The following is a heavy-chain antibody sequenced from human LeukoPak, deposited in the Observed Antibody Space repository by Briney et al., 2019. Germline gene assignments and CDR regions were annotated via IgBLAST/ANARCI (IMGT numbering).Heavy chain of an antibody. Sequence: SETLSLTCTVSGGSISSGSYYWSWIRQPAGKGLEWIGRIYTSGSTNYNPSLKSRVTISVDTSKNQFSLKLSSVTAADTAVYYCARGQTYYDFWSGYNVFDYWGQGTLVTVSS. CDR2: IYTSGST. CDR3: ARGQTYYDFWSGYNVFDY. V-gene: IGHV4-61*02. CDR1: GGSISSGSYY. D-gene: IGHD3-3*01. J-gene: IGHJ4*02.